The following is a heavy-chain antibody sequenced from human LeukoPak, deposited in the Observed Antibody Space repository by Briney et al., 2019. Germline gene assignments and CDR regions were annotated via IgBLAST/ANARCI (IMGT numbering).Heavy chain of an antibody. CDR3: ARGVPLTYYYDSSGYYFNWFDP. Sequence: SVKVSCKASGGTFSSYAISWARQAPGQGLEWMGRIIPILGIANYAQKFQGRVTITADKSTSTAYMELSSLRSEDTAVYYCARGVPLTYYYDSSGYYFNWFDPWGRGTLVTVSS. V-gene: IGHV1-69*04. D-gene: IGHD3-22*01. CDR2: IIPILGIA. CDR1: GGTFSSYA. J-gene: IGHJ5*02.